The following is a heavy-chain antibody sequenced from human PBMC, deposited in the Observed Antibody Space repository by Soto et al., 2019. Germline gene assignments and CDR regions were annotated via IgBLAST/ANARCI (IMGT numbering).Heavy chain of an antibody. J-gene: IGHJ4*02. V-gene: IGHV4-31*03. CDR1: GGSISGGGYY. D-gene: IGHD7-27*01. CDR3: ARVYWGSRVFDY. CDR2: IYYSGST. Sequence: QVQLQESGPGLEKPSQTLSLTCTVSGGSISGGGYYWSWIRQHPGKGLEWIGYIYYSGSTYYNPSLKSRVTISVETSKNQFSLKLSSVTAADTAVYYCARVYWGSRVFDYWGQGTLVTVSS.